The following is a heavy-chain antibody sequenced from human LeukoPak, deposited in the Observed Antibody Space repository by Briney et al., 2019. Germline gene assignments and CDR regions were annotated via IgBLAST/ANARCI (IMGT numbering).Heavy chain of an antibody. CDR3: TTDLYYYDSSGYRNDFDY. D-gene: IGHD3-22*01. CDR2: ISSSSSYT. V-gene: IGHV3-11*05. Sequence: GGSLRLSCAASGFTFSDYYMSWIRQAPGKGLEWVSYISSSSSYTNYADSVKGRFTISRDNAKNSLYLQMNSLKTEDTAVYYCTTDLYYYDSSGYRNDFDYWGQGTLVTVSS. J-gene: IGHJ4*02. CDR1: GFTFSDYY.